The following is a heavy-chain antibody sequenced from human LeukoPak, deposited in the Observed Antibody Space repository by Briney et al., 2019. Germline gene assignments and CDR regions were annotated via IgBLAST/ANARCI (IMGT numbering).Heavy chain of an antibody. D-gene: IGHD3-10*01. Sequence: PGGSLRLSCAASGFTFSDHYIDWVRQAPGKGLEWVANIKQDGSEKYYVDSVKGRFTISRDNAKNSLYLQMNSLRAEDTAVYYCARGGGITMVRGVINIRQLGYWGQGTLVTVSS. CDR1: GFTFSDHY. J-gene: IGHJ4*02. CDR3: ARGGGITMVRGVINIRQLGY. V-gene: IGHV3-7*01. CDR2: IKQDGSEK.